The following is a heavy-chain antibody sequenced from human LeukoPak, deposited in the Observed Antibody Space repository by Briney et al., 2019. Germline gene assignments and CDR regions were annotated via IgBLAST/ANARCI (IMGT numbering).Heavy chain of an antibody. J-gene: IGHJ4*02. V-gene: IGHV1-8*01. CDR1: GYTFTIYD. Sequence: ASVKVSCKTSGYTFTIYDINWVRQATGRGLEWMGWMNPKSGATGYAQKFQGRVTMTRDTSISTAYMELSRLTSDDTAVYYCARGFSDYDGTDYAFSYYWGQGTLVTVSS. CDR2: MNPKSGAT. D-gene: IGHD3-22*01. CDR3: ARGFSDYDGTDYAFSYY.